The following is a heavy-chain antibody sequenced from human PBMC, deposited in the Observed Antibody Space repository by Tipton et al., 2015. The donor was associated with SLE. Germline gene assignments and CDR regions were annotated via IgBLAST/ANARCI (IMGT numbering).Heavy chain of an antibody. CDR1: GYSISSGYN. Sequence: TLSLTCAVSGYSISSGYNWGWIRQSPGRGLEWLGDINHNENTNYSPSLKSRVTITVDTSKKQFSLRMSSVTAADTAVYFCARGVRFKYSDFWRSYTYYYMDVWGKGTTVTVSS. CDR2: INHNENT. CDR3: ARGVRFKYSDFWRSYTYYYMDV. J-gene: IGHJ6*03. V-gene: IGHV4-38-2*01. D-gene: IGHD3-3*01.